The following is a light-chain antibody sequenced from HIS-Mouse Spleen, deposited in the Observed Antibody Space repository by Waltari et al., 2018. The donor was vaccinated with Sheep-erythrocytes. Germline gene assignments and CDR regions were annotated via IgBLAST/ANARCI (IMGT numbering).Light chain of an antibody. CDR2: EGS. CDR3: CSYAGSSTPWV. V-gene: IGLV2-23*01. CDR1: SRDVGSYNL. Sequence: QSALTQPASVSGSPGQSITISCTGTSRDVGSYNLVSWYQQHPGKAPKLMIDEGSKRPSGVSNRCSGSKSGNTASLTSSGIQAEDEADYYCCSYAGSSTPWVFGGGTKLTVL. J-gene: IGLJ3*02.